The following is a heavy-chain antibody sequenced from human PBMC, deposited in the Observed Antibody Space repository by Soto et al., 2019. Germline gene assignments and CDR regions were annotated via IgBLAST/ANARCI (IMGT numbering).Heavy chain of an antibody. V-gene: IGHV3-23*01. J-gene: IGHJ5*02. CDR2: ISGSGSST. D-gene: IGHD2-2*01. Sequence: PGGSLRLSCAASGFTFSSYAMTWVRQAPGKGLEWVSGISGSGSSTYYADSVKGRLTISRDNSKNTLYLQMNSLRAEDTAVYYCAKGVCSSSTCYWDNWFDPWGQGTLVTVSS. CDR3: AKGVCSSSTCYWDNWFDP. CDR1: GFTFSSYA.